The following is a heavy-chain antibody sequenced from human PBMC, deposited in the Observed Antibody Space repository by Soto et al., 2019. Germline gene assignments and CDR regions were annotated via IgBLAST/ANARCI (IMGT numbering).Heavy chain of an antibody. Sequence: QVQLVESGGGVVQPGRSLRLSCAASGFTFSSYAMHWVRQAPGKGLEWVAVISYDGSNKYYADSVKGRFTISRDNSKNTLYLQMNRLRAEETAVYYCARSQGSPYYFDYWGQGTLVTVSS. CDR3: ARSQGSPYYFDY. CDR2: ISYDGSNK. CDR1: GFTFSSYA. V-gene: IGHV3-30-3*01. J-gene: IGHJ4*02. D-gene: IGHD6-19*01.